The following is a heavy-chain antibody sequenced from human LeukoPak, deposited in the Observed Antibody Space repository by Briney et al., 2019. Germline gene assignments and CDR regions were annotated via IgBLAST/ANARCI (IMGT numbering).Heavy chain of an antibody. Sequence: ASVKVSCKASGGTFSSYAISWVRQAPGQGLEWMGIINPSGGSTSYAQKFQGRVTMTRDTSTSTVYMELSSLRSEDTAVYYCARALYYDSSGYSWGQGTLVTVSS. CDR1: GGTFSSYA. D-gene: IGHD3-22*01. V-gene: IGHV1-46*01. CDR3: ARALYYDSSGYS. J-gene: IGHJ4*02. CDR2: INPSGGST.